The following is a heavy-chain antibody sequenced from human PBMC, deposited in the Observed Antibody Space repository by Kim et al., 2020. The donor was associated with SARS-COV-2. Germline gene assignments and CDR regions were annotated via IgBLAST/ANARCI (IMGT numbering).Heavy chain of an antibody. J-gene: IGHJ5*02. V-gene: IGHV4-39*01. CDR3: ATWNYYDSSGSPP. Sequence: SETLSLTCTVSGGSISSSSYYWGWIRQPPGKGLEWIGSIYYSGSTYYNPSLKSRVTISVDTSKNQFSLKLSSVTAADTAVYYCATWNYYDSSGSPPWGQGTLVTVSS. D-gene: IGHD3-22*01. CDR1: GGSISSSSYY. CDR2: IYYSGST.